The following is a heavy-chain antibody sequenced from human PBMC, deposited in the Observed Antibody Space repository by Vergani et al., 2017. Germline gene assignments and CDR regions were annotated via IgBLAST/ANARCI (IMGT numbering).Heavy chain of an antibody. CDR2: ISWNSGAV. CDR1: GITFWKFG. Sequence: EVDLVESGGGLAQPGGSLRLSCEASGITFWKFGMHWVRQGPGKGLEWVSGISWNSGAVDYADSVRGRFTISRDNAKNSLFLEMNSLRFEDTALYYCVKDIAASGNYWYFHLWGRGTLVTVSS. CDR3: VKDIAASGNYWYFHL. J-gene: IGHJ2*01. D-gene: IGHD6-13*01. V-gene: IGHV3-9*01.